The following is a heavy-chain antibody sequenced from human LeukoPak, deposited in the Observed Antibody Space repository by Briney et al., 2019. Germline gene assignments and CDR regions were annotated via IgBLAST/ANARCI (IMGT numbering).Heavy chain of an antibody. CDR1: GYTFSSYY. V-gene: IGHV1-46*01. CDR2: INPVVGGT. Sequence: ASVWVSCMASGYTFSSYYMYWVRDAPGQGGEWGWIINPVVGGTSYAKKLQGRATMSRDTSTSTRYKELTSLKSENTAPYNCAREPRKDGHNGMDVWGQGTTVTVSS. J-gene: IGHJ6*02. D-gene: IGHD5-24*01. CDR3: AREPRKDGHNGMDV.